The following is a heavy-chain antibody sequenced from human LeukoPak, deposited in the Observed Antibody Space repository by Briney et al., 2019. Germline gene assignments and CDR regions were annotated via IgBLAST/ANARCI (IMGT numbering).Heavy chain of an antibody. Sequence: GGSLTLSCAASGFTFSSYAMSWVRQPPGKGLEWVSAISGSGGSTYYADSVTGRFTISRNNSKNTLYLQMNSLRAEDTAVYYCAKEGYSSGWNYFDYWGQGTLVTVSS. CDR2: ISGSGGST. J-gene: IGHJ4*02. CDR3: AKEGYSSGWNYFDY. D-gene: IGHD6-19*01. V-gene: IGHV3-23*01. CDR1: GFTFSSYA.